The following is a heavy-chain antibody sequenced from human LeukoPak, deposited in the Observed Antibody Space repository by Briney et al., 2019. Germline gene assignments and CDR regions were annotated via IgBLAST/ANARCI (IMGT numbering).Heavy chain of an antibody. V-gene: IGHV3-23*01. CDR2: ISGSGGST. J-gene: IGHJ4*02. CDR3: AKPSDRLRYFDWLA. Sequence: PGGSLRLSCAASGFTFSSYAMSWVRQAPGKGLEWVSAISGSGGSTYYADSVKGRFTISRDNSKNTLYLQMNSLRAEDTAVYYCAKPSDRLRYFDWLAWGQGTLVTVSS. D-gene: IGHD3-9*01. CDR1: GFTFSSYA.